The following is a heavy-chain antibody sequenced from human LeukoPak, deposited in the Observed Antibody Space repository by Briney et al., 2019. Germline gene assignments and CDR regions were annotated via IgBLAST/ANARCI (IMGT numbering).Heavy chain of an antibody. Sequence: SETLSLTCTVSGGSISSSSYYWGWIRQPPGKGLEWIGSIYYSGSTYYNPSLKSRVTISVDTSKNQFSLKLSSVTAADTAVYYCARHSSYGSGSYTIRWFDPWGQGTLVTVSS. J-gene: IGHJ5*02. V-gene: IGHV4-39*01. CDR1: GGSISSSSYY. CDR3: ARHSSYGSGSYTIRWFDP. CDR2: IYYSGST. D-gene: IGHD3-10*01.